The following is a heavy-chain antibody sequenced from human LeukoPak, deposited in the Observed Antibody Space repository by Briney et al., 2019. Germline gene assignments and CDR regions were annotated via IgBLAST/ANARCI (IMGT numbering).Heavy chain of an antibody. CDR2: VSGSGGST. CDR3: AKRMIRGVNHDAFDL. Sequence: GGPLRLSCAASGFTFSRYAMSWVRQAPGKGLEWVSAVSGSGGSTYYADSVKGLFTISRDNSKNTLYLQMNSLRAEDTAVYYCAKRMIRGVNHDAFDLWGQGAMVTVSS. CDR1: GFTFSRYA. J-gene: IGHJ3*01. D-gene: IGHD3-10*01. V-gene: IGHV3-23*01.